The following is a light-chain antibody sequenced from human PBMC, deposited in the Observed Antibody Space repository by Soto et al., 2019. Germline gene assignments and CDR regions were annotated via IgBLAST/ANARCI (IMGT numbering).Light chain of an antibody. V-gene: IGKV3-11*01. Sequence: EIVLTQSPATLSLSPGERAALSCRASQTVTNRLAWYQQRPGQSPRLLIYDASNRATGIPARFSGSGSGTDFTLTINSLVPEDFAVSYCQQRINWPPFTFGGGTTVEIK. CDR1: QTVTNR. CDR2: DAS. J-gene: IGKJ4*01. CDR3: QQRINWPPFT.